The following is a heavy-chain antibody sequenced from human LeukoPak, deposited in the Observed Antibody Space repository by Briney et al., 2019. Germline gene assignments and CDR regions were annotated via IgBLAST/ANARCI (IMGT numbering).Heavy chain of an antibody. CDR2: INPNSGGT. J-gene: IGHJ4*02. CDR3: ARRGIWSGSYGDY. CDR1: GYTFTGYY. Sequence: ASVKVSCKASGYTFTGYYMHWVRQAPGQGLEWMGWINPNSGGTNYAQKFQGRVTMTRDTSTSTAYMELSRLRSDDTAVYYCARRGIWSGSYGDYWGQGTLVTVSS. V-gene: IGHV1-2*02. D-gene: IGHD3-3*01.